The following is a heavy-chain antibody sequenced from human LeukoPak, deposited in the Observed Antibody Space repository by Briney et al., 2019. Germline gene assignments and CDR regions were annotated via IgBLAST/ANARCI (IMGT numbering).Heavy chain of an antibody. CDR1: GFTFSGSA. V-gene: IGHV3-73*01. D-gene: IGHD4-23*01. Sequence: GGSLRLSCAASGFTFSGSAMHWVRQASGKGLEWVGRIRSKANSYATAYAASVKGRFTISRDDSKNTAYLQMNSLKTEDTAVYYCTRPSVVTGRGYSDWFDPWGQGTLVTVSS. CDR2: IRSKANSYAT. CDR3: TRPSVVTGRGYSDWFDP. J-gene: IGHJ5*02.